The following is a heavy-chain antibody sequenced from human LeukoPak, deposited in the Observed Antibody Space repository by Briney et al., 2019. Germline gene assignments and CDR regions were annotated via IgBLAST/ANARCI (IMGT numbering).Heavy chain of an antibody. CDR1: GFTFSSYG. Sequence: GGSLRLSCAASGFTFSSYGMHWVRQAPGKGLEWVAFIRDDGSIKYYADSVRGRFTISRDNSKNTVYLQMNSLRAEDTAVYYCAKVLSSSWGYFGFWGQGTLVTVSS. CDR2: IRDDGSIK. D-gene: IGHD6-13*01. J-gene: IGHJ4*02. V-gene: IGHV3-30*02. CDR3: AKVLSSSWGYFGF.